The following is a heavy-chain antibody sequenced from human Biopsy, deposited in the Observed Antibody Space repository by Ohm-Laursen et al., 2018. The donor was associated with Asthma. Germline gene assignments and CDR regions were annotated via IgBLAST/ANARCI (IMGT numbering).Heavy chain of an antibody. D-gene: IGHD3-9*01. Sequence: SVKVSCKTSGYNFISFAIHWVRQAPGQRLEWMGWVNTGNGDTKYSQKFQGRVTITRDTSASTAYMELRSLRSEDTATYYCARTYYDFLTGQVKDVFGVWGQGTMVTFSS. CDR1: GYNFISFA. J-gene: IGHJ3*01. CDR3: ARTYYDFLTGQVKDVFGV. V-gene: IGHV1-3*04. CDR2: VNTGNGDT.